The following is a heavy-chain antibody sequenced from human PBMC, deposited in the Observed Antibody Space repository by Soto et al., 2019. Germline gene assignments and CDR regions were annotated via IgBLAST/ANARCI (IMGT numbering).Heavy chain of an antibody. J-gene: IGHJ5*02. CDR2: ISSSSSYI. V-gene: IGHV3-21*01. D-gene: IGHD3-16*01. CDR3: ARDRGFGARQWSWFDP. CDR1: GFTFSSYS. Sequence: GESLKISCAASGFTFSSYSMNWVRQAPGKGLEWVSSISSSSSYIYYAASVKGRFTISRDNAKNSLYLQMNSLRAEDTAVYYCARDRGFGARQWSWFDPWGQGTLVTVSS.